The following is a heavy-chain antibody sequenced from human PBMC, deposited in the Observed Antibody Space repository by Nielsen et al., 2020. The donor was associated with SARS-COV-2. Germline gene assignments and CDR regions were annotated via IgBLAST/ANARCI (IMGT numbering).Heavy chain of an antibody. Sequence: ASVKVSCKASGYTFTGYYMHWVRQAPGQGLEWMGWINPNSGGTNYAQKFQGWVTMTRDTSISTAYMELSSLRSEDTAVYYCARGVQLVSSPIDYWGQGTLVTVSS. CDR2: INPNSGGT. CDR1: GYTFTGYY. D-gene: IGHD6-13*01. V-gene: IGHV1-2*04. J-gene: IGHJ4*02. CDR3: ARGVQLVSSPIDY.